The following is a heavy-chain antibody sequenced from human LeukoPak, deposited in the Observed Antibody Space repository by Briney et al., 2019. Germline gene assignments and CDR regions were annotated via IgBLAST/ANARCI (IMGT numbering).Heavy chain of an antibody. Sequence: GGSLRLSCAASGLTFSSYAMSWVRQAPGKGLEWVSAISGSGGSTYYADSVKGRFTISRDNSKNTLYLQMNSLRAEDTAVYYCARPILSGSAAADPFFDYWGQGTLVTVSS. J-gene: IGHJ4*02. CDR1: GLTFSSYA. V-gene: IGHV3-23*01. CDR3: ARPILSGSAAADPFFDY. CDR2: ISGSGGST. D-gene: IGHD6-13*01.